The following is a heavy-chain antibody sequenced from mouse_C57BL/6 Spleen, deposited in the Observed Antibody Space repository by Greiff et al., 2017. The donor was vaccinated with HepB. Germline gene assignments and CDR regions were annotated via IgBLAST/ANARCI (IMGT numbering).Heavy chain of an antibody. J-gene: IGHJ3*01. Sequence: VQLKQSGAELVRPGASVKLSCTASGFNIKDDYMHWVKQRPEQGLEWIGWIDPENGDTEYASKFQGKATITADTSSNTAYLQLSSLTSEDTAVYYCTTWDYSNYVAYWGQGTLVTVSA. D-gene: IGHD2-5*01. V-gene: IGHV14-4*01. CDR1: GFNIKDDY. CDR3: TTWDYSNYVAY. CDR2: IDPENGDT.